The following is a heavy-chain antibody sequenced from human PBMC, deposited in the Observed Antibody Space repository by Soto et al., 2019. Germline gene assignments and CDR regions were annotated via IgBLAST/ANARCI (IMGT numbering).Heavy chain of an antibody. D-gene: IGHD4-17*01. Sequence: EVPLLESGGGLVQPGGSLRLSCAASGFTFSSYAMNWVRQAPGKGLEWVPVISGSGGSTYYADAVTGRFTISRDNSKNTLYLQMNSLRAEDTAVYYCAKRTVGWYFDLWGRGTLVTVSS. CDR3: AKRTVGWYFDL. CDR2: ISGSGGST. J-gene: IGHJ2*01. V-gene: IGHV3-23*01. CDR1: GFTFSSYA.